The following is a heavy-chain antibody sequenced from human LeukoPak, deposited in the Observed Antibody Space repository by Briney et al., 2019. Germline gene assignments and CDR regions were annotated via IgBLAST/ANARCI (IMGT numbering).Heavy chain of an antibody. CDR2: LKQDGSDK. V-gene: IGHV3-7*05. Sequence: GGSLRLSCAASVSTLNTYWMTWFRQTPGKGRKWVASLKQDGSDKYYVDSVKGRFTISRDNAENSLYLQMNSLRAEDTAVYYCARETRGTVGSYWGRGTLVTVSS. D-gene: IGHD4-23*01. J-gene: IGHJ4*02. CDR1: VSTLNTYW. CDR3: ARETRGTVGSY.